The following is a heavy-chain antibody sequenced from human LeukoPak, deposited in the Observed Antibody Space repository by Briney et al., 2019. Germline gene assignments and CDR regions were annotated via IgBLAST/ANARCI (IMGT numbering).Heavy chain of an antibody. Sequence: GGSLRLSCTTPGFTFSNYWMSWVRQAPGKGLEWVANIQQDGSEKYYVDSVKGRFTISRDNAKNSLYLQMNSLRAEDTALYYCARLRPYSYYGLDVWGQGTTVTVSS. V-gene: IGHV3-7*04. CDR1: GFTFSNYW. CDR2: IQQDGSEK. J-gene: IGHJ6*02. CDR3: ARLRPYSYYGLDV.